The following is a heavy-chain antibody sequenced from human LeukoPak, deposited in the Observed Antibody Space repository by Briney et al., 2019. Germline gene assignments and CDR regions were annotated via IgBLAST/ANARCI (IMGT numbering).Heavy chain of an antibody. D-gene: IGHD2-15*01. V-gene: IGHV4-34*01. CDR2: INHSGST. Sequence: SETLSLTCAVYGGSFSGYYWSWIRQPPGKGLEWIGEINHSGSTNYNPSLKSRVTISVDTSKNQFSLKLSSVTAADTAVYYCARFLAGYCSGGSCYHFDYWGQGTLVTVSS. J-gene: IGHJ4*02. CDR3: ARFLAGYCSGGSCYHFDY. CDR1: GGSFSGYY.